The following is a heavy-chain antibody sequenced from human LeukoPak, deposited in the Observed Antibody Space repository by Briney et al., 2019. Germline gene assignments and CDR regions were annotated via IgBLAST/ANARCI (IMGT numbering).Heavy chain of an antibody. CDR2: IYFSGST. CDR1: GGSISSFY. Sequence: SETLSLTCTVSGGSISSFYWSWFYWSWIRQPPGKGPEWIGYIYFSGSTNYNPSLKSRVTISVDTSKNQFSLKLSSVTAADTAVYYCAREVVVAQNWFDPWGQGTLVTVSS. J-gene: IGHJ5*02. V-gene: IGHV4-59*08. CDR3: AREVVVAQNWFDP. D-gene: IGHD2-15*01.